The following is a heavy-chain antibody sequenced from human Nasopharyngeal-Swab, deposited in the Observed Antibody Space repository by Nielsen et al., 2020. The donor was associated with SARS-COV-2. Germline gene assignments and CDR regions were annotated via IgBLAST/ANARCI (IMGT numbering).Heavy chain of an antibody. V-gene: IGHV5-51*01. D-gene: IGHD6-13*01. Sequence: GESLKISSKGSKYSFTTYWIGWVRKMPGKGLEWMGIIYPSDSDTRYSPSFQGQVTISADKSISTADLQWSSLKASDTAMYYCARRGSSSWSYWYFDLWGRGTLVTVSS. CDR1: KYSFTTYW. CDR3: ARRGSSSWSYWYFDL. J-gene: IGHJ2*01. CDR2: IYPSDSDT.